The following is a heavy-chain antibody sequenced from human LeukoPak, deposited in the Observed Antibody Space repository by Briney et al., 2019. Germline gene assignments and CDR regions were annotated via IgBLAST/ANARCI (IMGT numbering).Heavy chain of an antibody. CDR3: VRGSAAAKNAFDV. CDR1: GFTFSSYW. Sequence: GGSLRLSCAASGFTFSSYWMHWVRHAPGKGLVWVSRINTDGSSTNYATSVKGRFTMSRDNAKNTLYLQMSSLTAEDTAVYYCVRGSAAAKNAFDVWGQGTMVTVSS. J-gene: IGHJ3*01. D-gene: IGHD6-13*01. V-gene: IGHV3-74*01. CDR2: INTDGSST.